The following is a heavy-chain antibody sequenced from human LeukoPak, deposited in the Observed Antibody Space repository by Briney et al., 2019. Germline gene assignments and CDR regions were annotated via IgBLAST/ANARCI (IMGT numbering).Heavy chain of an antibody. CDR3: AKGKEWGYYDSSGYYPFDY. V-gene: IGHV3-23*01. CDR2: ISGSGGST. Sequence: GGSLRLSCAASGFTVSSNYMSWVRQAPGKGLEWVSAISGSGGSTYYADSVKGRFTISRDNSKNTLYLQINSLRAEDTAVYYCAKGKEWGYYDSSGYYPFDYWGQGTLVTVSS. CDR1: GFTVSSNY. D-gene: IGHD3-22*01. J-gene: IGHJ4*02.